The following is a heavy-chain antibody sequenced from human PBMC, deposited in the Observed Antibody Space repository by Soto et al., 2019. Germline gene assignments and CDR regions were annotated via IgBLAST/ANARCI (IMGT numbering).Heavy chain of an antibody. CDR3: ARYAGYCRGGSCYRAKGNAFDI. D-gene: IGHD2-15*01. CDR1: GGSFSGYY. Sequence: QVQLQQWGAGLLKPSETLSLTCAVYGGSFSGYYWSWIRQPPGKGLEWIGEINHSGSTNYNPSLKSRVTISVDTSKNQFSLKLSSVTAADTAVYYCARYAGYCRGGSCYRAKGNAFDIWGQGTMVTVSS. J-gene: IGHJ3*02. V-gene: IGHV4-34*01. CDR2: INHSGST.